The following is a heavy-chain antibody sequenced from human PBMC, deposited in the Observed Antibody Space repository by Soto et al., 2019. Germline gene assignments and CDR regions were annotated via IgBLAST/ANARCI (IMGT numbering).Heavy chain of an antibody. V-gene: IGHV4-4*02. J-gene: IGHJ5*02. Sequence: QVQLQESGPGLVKPSGTLSLTCAVSGGSISTTHWWTWVRQPPGKGLEWIGEIYHSGSTNYNPSLQRRVTISVDNSKNQFSLKLSSVPAADTAVYYCARKSYYDPYHFAPWGQGTLVTVSS. CDR2: IYHSGST. D-gene: IGHD3-22*01. CDR1: GGSISTTHW. CDR3: ARKSYYDPYHFAP.